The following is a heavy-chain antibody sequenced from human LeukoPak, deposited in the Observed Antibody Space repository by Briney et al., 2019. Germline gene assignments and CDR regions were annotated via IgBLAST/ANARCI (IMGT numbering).Heavy chain of an antibody. Sequence: GESLKISCKGSGYSFTRYWIGWVRQMPATGLEWMGVIYPADSDTTYNPSFQGQPTISVDRSINTAYLQWSSLKASDTAMYYCARRCMSGYCSSGGPMDDYWGQGTLVTVSS. D-gene: IGHD2-15*01. CDR1: GYSFTRYW. CDR3: ARRCMSGYCSSGGPMDDY. CDR2: IYPADSDT. V-gene: IGHV5-51*01. J-gene: IGHJ4*02.